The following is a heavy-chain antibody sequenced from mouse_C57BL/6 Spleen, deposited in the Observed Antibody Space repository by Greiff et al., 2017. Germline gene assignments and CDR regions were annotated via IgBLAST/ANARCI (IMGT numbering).Heavy chain of an antibody. CDR2: IDPSDSYT. V-gene: IGHV1-50*01. Sequence: QVQLQQPGAELVKPGASVKLSCKASGYTFTSYWMQWVKQRPGQGLEWIGEIDPSDSYTTYNTKFKGKATLTVDTSSSTAYMQLSSLTSEYSAVYYCARWDDGYYLYYFDYWGQGTTLTVSS. CDR1: GYTFTSYW. CDR3: ARWDDGYYLYYFDY. J-gene: IGHJ2*01. D-gene: IGHD2-3*01.